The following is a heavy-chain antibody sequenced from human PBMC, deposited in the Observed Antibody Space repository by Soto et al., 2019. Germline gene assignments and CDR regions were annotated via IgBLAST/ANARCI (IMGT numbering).Heavy chain of an antibody. CDR2: ISGSGGST. D-gene: IGHD5-12*01. J-gene: IGHJ5*02. CDR1: GFTFSSYA. CDR3: ASTLMATRKWGWFDR. Sequence: EVQLLESGGGLVQPGGSLRLSCAASGFTFSSYAMSWVRQAPGKGLEWVSAISGSGGSTYYADSVKGRFTISRDNSKNTLYLQMNSLRAEDTAVYYCASTLMATRKWGWFDRWGQGTLVTVSS. V-gene: IGHV3-23*01.